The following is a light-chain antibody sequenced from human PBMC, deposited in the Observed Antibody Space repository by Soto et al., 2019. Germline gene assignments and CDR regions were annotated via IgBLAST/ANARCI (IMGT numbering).Light chain of an antibody. CDR1: QSVSSSY. Sequence: EIVLTQSPGTLSLSPGERATLSCRASQSVSSSYLAWYQQKPGQATRLLIYGASSRSTGMPDRFSGSGSGTDFTITISRLEPQDVAVYYCQQYGSSPPMTFGQGTKLDIK. CDR2: GAS. CDR3: QQYGSSPPMT. V-gene: IGKV3-20*01. J-gene: IGKJ2*01.